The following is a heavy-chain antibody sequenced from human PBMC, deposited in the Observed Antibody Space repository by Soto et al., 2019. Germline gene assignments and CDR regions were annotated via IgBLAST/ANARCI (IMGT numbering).Heavy chain of an antibody. J-gene: IGHJ5*01. CDR3: AKGTTTEKVDS. CDR1: GGSISSSPYY. CDR2: MSYSGST. V-gene: IGHV4-39*01. Sequence: TSETLSLTCTVSGGSISSSPYYWGWIRQPPGKGLEWIGTMSYSGSTYYNPSLKSRVTIFADTSKNQFSLKMSSVTAADTAVYYCAKGTTTEKVDSWGHGILVTVSS. D-gene: IGHD1-1*01.